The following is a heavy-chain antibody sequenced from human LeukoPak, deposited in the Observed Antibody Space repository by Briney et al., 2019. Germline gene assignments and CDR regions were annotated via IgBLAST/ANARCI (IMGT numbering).Heavy chain of an antibody. J-gene: IGHJ3*01. CDR3: ARAGDAFDL. Sequence: GGSLRLSCAASGFTFSSYGMHWVRQAPGKGLEWVAVIWYDGSDEYYTDSVKGRFTIFRDNYKNTLYLQMNSLRAEDTAIYYCARAGDAFDLWGQGTMVTVSS. CDR1: GFTFSSYG. CDR2: IWYDGSDE. V-gene: IGHV3-33*01.